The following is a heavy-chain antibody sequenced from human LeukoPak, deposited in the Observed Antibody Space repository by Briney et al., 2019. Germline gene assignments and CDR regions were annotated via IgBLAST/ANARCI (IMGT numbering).Heavy chain of an antibody. CDR3: ARSLDSRDSPLVY. CDR1: GGTFSSYA. J-gene: IGHJ4*02. V-gene: IGHV1-69*13. D-gene: IGHD3-22*01. CDR2: IIPIFGTA. Sequence: SVKVSCKASGGTFSSYAISWVRQAPGQGLEWMGGIIPIFGTANYAQKFQGRVTITADESTSTAYMELSSLRSEDTAVYYCARSLDSRDSPLVYWGQGTLVTVSS.